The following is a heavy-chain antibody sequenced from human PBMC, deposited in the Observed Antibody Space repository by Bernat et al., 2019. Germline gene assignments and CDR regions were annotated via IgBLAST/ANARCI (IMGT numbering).Heavy chain of an antibody. CDR1: GGSFSGYY. D-gene: IGHD6-13*01. CDR2: INHSGST. V-gene: IGHV4-34*01. CDR3: ARPRRAAAGLNWFDP. J-gene: IGHJ5*02. Sequence: QVQLQQWGAGLLKPSETLSLTCAVYGGSFSGYYWSWIRQPPGKGLEWIGEINHSGSTNYNPSLKSRVTISVDTSKNQFSLKLSSVTAADTAVYYCARPRRAAAGLNWFDPWGQGTLVTVSS.